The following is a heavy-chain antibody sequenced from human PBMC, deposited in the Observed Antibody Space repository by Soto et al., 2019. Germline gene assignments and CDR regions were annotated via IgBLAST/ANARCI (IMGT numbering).Heavy chain of an antibody. CDR3: AKAGFWSGYYSLVDY. Sequence: PGWSLRLSCPAAGYTFDNNAMHCVRQAPGKGLEWVSGISWNSGSIGYADSVKGRFTISRDNAKNSLYLQMNSLRAEDTAVYYCAKAGFWSGYYSLVDYWGQGT. J-gene: IGHJ4*02. V-gene: IGHV3-9*01. D-gene: IGHD3-3*01. CDR1: GYTFDNNA. CDR2: ISWNSGSI.